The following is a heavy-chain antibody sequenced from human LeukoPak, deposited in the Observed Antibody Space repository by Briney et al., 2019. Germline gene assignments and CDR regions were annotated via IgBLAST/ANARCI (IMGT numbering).Heavy chain of an antibody. CDR1: GYTFTAYY. CDR3: AREFGGLEDIVLFDY. Sequence: ASVKVSCKASGYTFTAYYMHWVRQAPGQGLEWMGWINPNSGGTNYAQKFQGRVTMTRDTSISTAYMELSRLRSDDTAVYYCAREFGGLEDIVLFDYWGQGTLVTVSS. J-gene: IGHJ4*02. CDR2: INPNSGGT. D-gene: IGHD2-15*01. V-gene: IGHV1-2*02.